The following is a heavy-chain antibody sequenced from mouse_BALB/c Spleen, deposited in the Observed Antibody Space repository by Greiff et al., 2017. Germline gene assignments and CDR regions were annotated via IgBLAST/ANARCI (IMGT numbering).Heavy chain of an antibody. D-gene: IGHD2-12*01. J-gene: IGHJ2*01. CDR2: INPYNGGT. CDR1: GYSFTGYT. CDR3: AREELSSSYYFDY. Sequence: DVKLVESGPELVKPGASMKISCKASGYSFTGYTMNWVKQSHGKNLEWIGLINPYNGGTSYNQKFKGKATLTVDKSSSTAYMELLSLTSEDSAVYYCAREELSSSYYFDYWGQGTTLTVSS. V-gene: IGHV1-18*01.